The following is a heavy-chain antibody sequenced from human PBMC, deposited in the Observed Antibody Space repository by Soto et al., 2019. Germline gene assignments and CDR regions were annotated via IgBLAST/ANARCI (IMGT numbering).Heavy chain of an antibody. D-gene: IGHD3-10*01. CDR3: ARHSPPFFYGSGPWDV. Sequence: SETLSLTCTVSGGSISNSYWSWIRQSPGKGLEWIGYIYSNGNTNYNPPLKSRLTISIDPSKNQFSLKLSSLSAADTAVYYCARHSPPFFYGSGPWDVWGQGTTVT. J-gene: IGHJ6*02. CDR1: GGSISNSY. CDR2: IYSNGNT. V-gene: IGHV4-59*08.